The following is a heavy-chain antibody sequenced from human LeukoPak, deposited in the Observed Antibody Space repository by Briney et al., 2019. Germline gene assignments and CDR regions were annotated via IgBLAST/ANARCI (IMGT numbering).Heavy chain of an antibody. CDR1: GFTFSSYG. CDR3: ARVGGDGYSDY. Sequence: GGSLRLSCAASGFTFSSYGISWVRQAPGQGLEWMGWISAYNGNTNYAQKLQGRVTMTTDTSTSTAYMELRSLRSDDTAVYYCARVGGDGYSDYWGQGTLVTVSS. CDR2: ISAYNGNT. V-gene: IGHV1-18*01. D-gene: IGHD3-16*01. J-gene: IGHJ4*02.